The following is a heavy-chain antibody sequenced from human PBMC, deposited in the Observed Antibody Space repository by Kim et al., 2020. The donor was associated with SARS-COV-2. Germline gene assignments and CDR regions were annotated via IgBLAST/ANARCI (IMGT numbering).Heavy chain of an antibody. D-gene: IGHD3-9*01. Sequence: ASVKVSCKASGYTFTSYYMHWVRQAPGQGLEWMGIINPSGGSTSYAQKFQGRVTMTRDTSTSTVYMELSSLRSEDTAVYYCAVTELRYFDWLFPDIYYYGMDVWGQGTTVTVSS. CDR3: AVTELRYFDWLFPDIYYYGMDV. J-gene: IGHJ6*02. V-gene: IGHV1-46*01. CDR2: INPSGGST. CDR1: GYTFTSYY.